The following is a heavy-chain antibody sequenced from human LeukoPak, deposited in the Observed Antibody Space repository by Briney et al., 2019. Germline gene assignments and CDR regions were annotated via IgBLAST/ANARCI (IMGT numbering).Heavy chain of an antibody. CDR1: GGTFSSYA. CDR2: IIPIFGTA. V-gene: IGHV1-69*06. CDR3: ARKGLYEASPLDY. J-gene: IGHJ4*02. Sequence: SVTVSCKASGGTFSSYAIRWVRQAPGQGLEWTGGIIPIFGTANYAQKFQGRVTITADKSTSTAYMELSSLRSEDTAVYYCARKGLYEASPLDYWGQGTLVTVSS. D-gene: IGHD2-15*01.